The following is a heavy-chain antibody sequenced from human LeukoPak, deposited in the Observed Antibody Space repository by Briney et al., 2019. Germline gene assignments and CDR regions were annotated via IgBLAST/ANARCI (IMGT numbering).Heavy chain of an antibody. CDR1: GGSISSSTYY. D-gene: IGHD2/OR15-2a*01. J-gene: IGHJ6*03. V-gene: IGHV4-39*01. CDR2: IFYSGST. CDR3: ARREVETTFYYFYYMDV. Sequence: SETLSLTCTVSGGSISSSTYYWGWIRQPPGKGLEWIGCIFYSGSTYYNPSLKSRVTISVDTSKNQFSLKLSSVTAADTAVYYCARREVETTFYYFYYMDVWGKGTTVTVSS.